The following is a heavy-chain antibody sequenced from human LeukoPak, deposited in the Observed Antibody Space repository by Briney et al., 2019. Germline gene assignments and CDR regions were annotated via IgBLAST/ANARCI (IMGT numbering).Heavy chain of an antibody. CDR1: GGTFSSYA. D-gene: IGHD5-18*01. CDR2: IIPIFGTA. Sequence: SVKVSCKASGGTFSSYAISWVRQAPGQGLEWMGGIIPIFGTANYAQKFQGRVTITADESTSTAYMELSSLRSEDTAVYYCAREGYSYGYYFDYWGQGTLVTVSS. CDR3: AREGYSYGYYFDY. V-gene: IGHV1-69*13. J-gene: IGHJ4*02.